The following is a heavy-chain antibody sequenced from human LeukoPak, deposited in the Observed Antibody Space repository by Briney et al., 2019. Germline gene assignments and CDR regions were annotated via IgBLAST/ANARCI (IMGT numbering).Heavy chain of an antibody. CDR3: ARGENVATSTDCFDV. Sequence: GGSLRLSCAASGFTFDDHVMVWVRQAPGKGLEWVSGINWNGATTGYADSVKGRFTISRDNVRNSLYLQMDSLRAEDTALYFCARGENVATSTDCFDVWGPGTMVTVSS. J-gene: IGHJ3*01. CDR1: GFTFDDHV. CDR2: INWNGATT. V-gene: IGHV3-20*04. D-gene: IGHD2-21*01.